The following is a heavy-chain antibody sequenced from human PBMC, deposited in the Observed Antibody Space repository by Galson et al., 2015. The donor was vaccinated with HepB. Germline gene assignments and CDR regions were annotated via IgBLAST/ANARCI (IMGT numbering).Heavy chain of an antibody. J-gene: IGHJ4*02. CDR2: ISYSGNT. V-gene: IGHV4-39*01. D-gene: IGHD5-18*01. CDR3: AKEYNYGYGDY. CDR1: GDSISSNSYY. Sequence: SETLSLTCGVSGDSISSNSYYWGWVRQPPGKGPEWIATISYSGNTYYNPSLKSRVTISADTSRNLLSLKLNSVTAADTAVYFCAKEYNYGYGDYWGQGTLVTVSS.